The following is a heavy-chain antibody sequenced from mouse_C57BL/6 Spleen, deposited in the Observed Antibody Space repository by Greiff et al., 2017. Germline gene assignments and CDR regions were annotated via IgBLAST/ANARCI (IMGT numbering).Heavy chain of an antibody. V-gene: IGHV5-9-1*02. CDR1: GFTFSSYA. Sequence: EVKLVESGEGLVKPGGSLQLSCAASGFTFSSYAMSWVRQTPEKRLEWVAYISSGGDYIYYAETVKGRFTISRDNARNTLYLQMSSLKSEDTAMYYCTRDHYGSSSFAYWGQGTLVTVSA. CDR2: ISSGGDYI. CDR3: TRDHYGSSSFAY. J-gene: IGHJ3*01. D-gene: IGHD1-1*01.